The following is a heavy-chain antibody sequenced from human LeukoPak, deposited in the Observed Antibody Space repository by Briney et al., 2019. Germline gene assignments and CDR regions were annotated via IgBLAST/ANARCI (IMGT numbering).Heavy chain of an antibody. J-gene: IGHJ4*02. D-gene: IGHD3-3*01. CDR1: GGSISSYY. V-gene: IGHV4-4*07. Sequence: ASETLSLTCTVSGGSISSYYWSWIRQPAGKGLEWIGRIYTSGSTNYNPSLKSRVTMSVDTSKNQFSLKLSSVTAADTAVYYCAREGTNYDFWSGSHFDYWGQGTLVTVSS. CDR3: AREGTNYDFWSGSHFDY. CDR2: IYTSGST.